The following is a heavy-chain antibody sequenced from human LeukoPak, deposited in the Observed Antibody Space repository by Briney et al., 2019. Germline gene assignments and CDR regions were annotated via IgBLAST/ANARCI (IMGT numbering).Heavy chain of an antibody. CDR1: GGSISSYY. J-gene: IGHJ4*02. Sequence: RSSETLSLTCTVSGGSISSYYWSWIRQPAGKGLEWIGRISPSGSTNCNPSLKSRVTMSVDTSKTHFSLKLSSVTAADTAVYYCASGGYTYGSPFDYWGQGALVTVSS. D-gene: IGHD5-18*01. CDR3: ASGGYTYGSPFDY. CDR2: ISPSGST. V-gene: IGHV4-4*07.